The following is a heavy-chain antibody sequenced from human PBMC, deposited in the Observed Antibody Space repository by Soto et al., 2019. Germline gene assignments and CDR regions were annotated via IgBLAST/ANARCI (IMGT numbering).Heavy chain of an antibody. V-gene: IGHV4-31*03. CDR2: IYCSGST. CDR1: GGSISRGGYY. J-gene: IGHJ6*03. CDR3: ARGLGSIFGVVTSINYYYMDV. D-gene: IGHD3-3*01. Sequence: PSETLSRTCTVSGGSISRGGYYWSWIRQHPGKGLEWIGYIYCSGSTYYNPSLKSRVTISVDTSKNQFSLKLSSVTAADTAVYYCARGLGSIFGVVTSINYYYMDVWGKGTTVTVSS.